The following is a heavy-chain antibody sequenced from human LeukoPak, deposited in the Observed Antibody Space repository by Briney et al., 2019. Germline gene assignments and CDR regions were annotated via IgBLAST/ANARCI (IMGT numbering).Heavy chain of an antibody. CDR3: ARPKPYYDILTGYTRYYFDY. V-gene: IGHV3-7*01. J-gene: IGHJ4*02. CDR2: IKQDGSEK. CDR1: GFTFSSYA. D-gene: IGHD3-9*01. Sequence: GGSLRLSCAASGFTFSSYAMSWVRQAPGKGLEWVANIKQDGSEKYYVDSVKGRFTISRDNAKNSLYLQMNSLRAEDTAVYYCARPKPYYDILTGYTRYYFDYWGQGTLVTVSS.